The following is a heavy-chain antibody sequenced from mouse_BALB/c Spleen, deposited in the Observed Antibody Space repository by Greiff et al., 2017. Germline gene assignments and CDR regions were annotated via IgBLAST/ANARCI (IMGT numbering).Heavy chain of an antibody. CDR1: GYSFTSYW. D-gene: IGHD1-1*01. CDR2: IYPGNSDT. J-gene: IGHJ3*01. V-gene: IGHV1-5*01. CDR3: TRDYYGSSSAWFAY. Sequence: VQLKQSGTVLARPGASVKMSCKASGYSFTSYWMHWVKQRPGQGLEWIGAIYPGNSDTSYNQKFKGKAKLTAVTSASTAYMELSSLTNEDSAVYYCTRDYYGSSSAWFAYWGQGTLVTVSA.